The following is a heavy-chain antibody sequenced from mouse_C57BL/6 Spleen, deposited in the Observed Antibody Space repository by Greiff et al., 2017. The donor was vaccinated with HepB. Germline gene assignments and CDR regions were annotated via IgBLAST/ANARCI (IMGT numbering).Heavy chain of an antibody. CDR2: ISSGGSYT. CDR1: GFTFSSYG. J-gene: IGHJ2*01. Sequence: EVQGVESGGDLVKPGGSLKLSCAASGFTFSSYGMSWVRQTPDKRLEWVATISSGGSYTYYPDSVKGRFTISRDNAKNTLYLQMSSLKSEDTAMYYCARLILPYYFDYWGQGTTLTVSS. V-gene: IGHV5-6*01. D-gene: IGHD1-1*01. CDR3: ARLILPYYFDY.